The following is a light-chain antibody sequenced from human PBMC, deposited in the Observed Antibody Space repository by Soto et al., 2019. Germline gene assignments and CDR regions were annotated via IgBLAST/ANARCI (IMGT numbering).Light chain of an antibody. J-gene: IGKJ4*01. Sequence: DIPMTQSPSSVSASVGDRVTITCRASQGITNWLAWYQQKPGKAPKLLIYAASGLPSGVPSRFSVCGSGTDFTPAISGLQPEDFATSYCKQANSFPPSFGGGTKADIK. V-gene: IGKV1-12*01. CDR1: QGITNW. CDR2: AAS. CDR3: KQANSFPPS.